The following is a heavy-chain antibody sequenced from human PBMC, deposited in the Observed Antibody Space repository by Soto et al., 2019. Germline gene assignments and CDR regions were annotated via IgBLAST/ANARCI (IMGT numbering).Heavy chain of an antibody. CDR3: ARDVLGCRGGSYYSCLPDY. Sequence: QVQLVQSGAEVKKPGASVKVSCKASGYTFTSYGISWVRQAPGQGLEWMGWISAYNGNTNYAQKLQGRVTMTTDTSTSTAYIELRSLRSDDTAVYYCARDVLGCRGGSYYSCLPDYWGQGTLVTVSS. CDR1: GYTFTSYG. D-gene: IGHD2-15*01. V-gene: IGHV1-18*01. CDR2: ISAYNGNT. J-gene: IGHJ4*02.